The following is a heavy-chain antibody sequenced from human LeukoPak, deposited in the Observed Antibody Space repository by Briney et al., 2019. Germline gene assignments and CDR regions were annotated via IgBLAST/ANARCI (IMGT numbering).Heavy chain of an antibody. CDR1: GGSISSSIYY. Sequence: PSETLSLTCTVSGGSISSSIYYWGWIRQPPGKGLEWIGSIYYSGSTYYNPSLKSRVTISVDTSKNQFSLKLSSVTAADTAVYYCARLTPRLYYYDSSGYSPFDYWGQGTLVTVSS. CDR2: IYYSGST. V-gene: IGHV4-39*01. J-gene: IGHJ4*02. CDR3: ARLTPRLYYYDSSGYSPFDY. D-gene: IGHD3-22*01.